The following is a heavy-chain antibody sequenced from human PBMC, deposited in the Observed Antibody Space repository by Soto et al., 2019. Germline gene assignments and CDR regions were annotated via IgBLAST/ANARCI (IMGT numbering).Heavy chain of an antibody. J-gene: IGHJ4*02. D-gene: IGHD3-10*01. CDR1: GFTFSSYS. CDR3: AKKVNSGSGSQYFDY. V-gene: IGHV3-23*01. Sequence: PGGSLRLCCVASGFTFSSYSMSWVRQAPGKGLEWVSGFRAGGDDGTTYYADSVKGRFTISRDNSKNTLFLQMNSLRAEDTAIYYCAKKVNSGSGSQYFDYFDQGTLVTVSS. CDR2: FRAGGDDGTT.